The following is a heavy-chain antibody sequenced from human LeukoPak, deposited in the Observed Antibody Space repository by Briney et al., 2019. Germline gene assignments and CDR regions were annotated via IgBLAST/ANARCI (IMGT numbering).Heavy chain of an antibody. CDR3: ARVGATNFDY. Sequence: GASVKVSCKASGYTFTSYDISWVRQAPGQGLEWMGWISGYNGDTNYVQKLQGRVTMTTDTSTSTAYMELRSLRSDDTAVYYCARVGATNFDYWGQGTLVTVSS. CDR1: GYTFTSYD. D-gene: IGHD1-26*01. V-gene: IGHV1-18*01. CDR2: ISGYNGDT. J-gene: IGHJ4*02.